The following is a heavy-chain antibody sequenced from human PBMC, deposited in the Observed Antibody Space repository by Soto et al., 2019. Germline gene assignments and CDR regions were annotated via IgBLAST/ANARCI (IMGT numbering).Heavy chain of an antibody. J-gene: IGHJ4*02. CDR3: AREYYDLLTGYSGFDY. CDR1: GLTVCDSD. V-gene: IGHV3-53*01. Sequence: GGSLRLSCAASGLTVCDSDVSWVRQALGKGLEWVALFYRFGSTYYADSVKGRFTISRDNSQNTVYLQMGSLRADDTAVYYCAREYYDLLTGYSGFDYWGQGTLVTVSS. D-gene: IGHD3-9*01. CDR2: FYRFGST.